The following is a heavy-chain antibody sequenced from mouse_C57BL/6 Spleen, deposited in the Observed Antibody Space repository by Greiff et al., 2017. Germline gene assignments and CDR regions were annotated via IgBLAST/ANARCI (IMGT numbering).Heavy chain of an antibody. J-gene: IGHJ1*03. CDR1: GYAFSSSW. V-gene: IGHV1-82*01. D-gene: IGHD1-1*01. CDR2: IYPGDGDT. CDR3: ARFSYVGYFDV. Sequence: VQVVESGPELVKPGASVKISCKASGYAFSSSWMNWVKQRPGKGLEWIGRIYPGDGDTNYNGKFKGQATLTADKSSSTAYMQLSSLASEDSAVYCCARFSYVGYFDVWGTGTTVTVSS.